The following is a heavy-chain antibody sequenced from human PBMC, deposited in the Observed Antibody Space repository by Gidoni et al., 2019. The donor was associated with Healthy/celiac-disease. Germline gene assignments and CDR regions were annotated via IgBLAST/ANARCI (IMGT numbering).Heavy chain of an antibody. V-gene: IGHV1-69*01. CDR2: IIPIFGTA. CDR1: GGAVSSYA. CDR3: ASDQSSSWYLRGVNWFDP. J-gene: IGHJ5*02. Sequence: QVQLVQSGAEVKKAGSSVKVSCKASGGAVSSYAISWVRQAPGQGLEWMGGIIPIFGTANYAQKSQCSVTITADESTSTAYMELSSPRSEDTSVYSCASDQSSSWYLRGVNWFDPWGQGTLVTVSS. D-gene: IGHD6-13*01.